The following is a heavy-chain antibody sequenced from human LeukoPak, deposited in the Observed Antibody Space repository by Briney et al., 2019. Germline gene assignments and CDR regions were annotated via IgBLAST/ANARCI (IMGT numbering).Heavy chain of an antibody. CDR3: ARGRYYDTSGPSWRDYYYMAV. J-gene: IGHJ6*03. CDR2: INPNSGDT. D-gene: IGHD3-22*01. CDR1: GYTFTDYY. V-gene: IGHV1-2*02. Sequence: ASVKVSCKASGYTFTDYYVHWVRQAPGQGLEWMGWINPNSGDTSYAQKFQGRVTMTSDTSISTAYMELRRLTSDDTAVYYCARGRYYDTSGPSWRDYYYMAVWGRGTTVTASS.